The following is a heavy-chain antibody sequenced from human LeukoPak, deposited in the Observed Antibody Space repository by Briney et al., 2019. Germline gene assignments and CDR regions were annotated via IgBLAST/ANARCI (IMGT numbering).Heavy chain of an antibody. D-gene: IGHD3-10*01. CDR1: GFTFNSYA. J-gene: IGHJ3*02. CDR2: ISGSGGST. Sequence: GGSLRLSCAASGFTFNSYAMSWVRQAPGKGLEWVSAISGSGGSTYYADSVKGRFTISRDNSKNTLYLQMNSLRAEDTAVYYCAKSFYPGGSSFTFNIWGQGTLVTVSS. V-gene: IGHV3-23*01. CDR3: AKSFYPGGSSFTFNI.